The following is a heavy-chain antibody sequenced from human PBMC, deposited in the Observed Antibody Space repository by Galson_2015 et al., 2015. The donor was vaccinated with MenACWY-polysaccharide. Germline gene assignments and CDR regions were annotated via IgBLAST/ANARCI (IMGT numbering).Heavy chain of an antibody. J-gene: IGHJ3*01. CDR3: AIHYFYEPSRTWEGAFDV. Sequence: SLRLSCAASGFTLGTYRMYWVRQAPGKGLEWVSSIGNSPTYIYYADSVKGRFTISRDNAKNSLYLQMNSLRVDDTAIYYCAIHYFYEPSRTWEGAFDVWGQGTMVTVSS. CDR2: IGNSPTYI. V-gene: IGHV3-21*01. CDR1: GFTLGTYR. D-gene: IGHD2/OR15-2a*01.